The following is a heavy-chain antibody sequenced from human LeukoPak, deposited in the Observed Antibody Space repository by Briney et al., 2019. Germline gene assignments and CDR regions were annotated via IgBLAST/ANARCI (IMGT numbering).Heavy chain of an antibody. V-gene: IGHV3-74*01. CDR2: INSDGSST. Sequence: GGSLRLSCAASGFTFSSYWMHWVRQAPGKGLVWVSRINSDGSSTSYADSVKGRFTISRDNAKNTLYLQINSLRAEDTAVYYCARGYDSSGFFDYWGQGTLVTVSS. CDR1: GFTFSSYW. D-gene: IGHD3-22*01. CDR3: ARGYDSSGFFDY. J-gene: IGHJ4*02.